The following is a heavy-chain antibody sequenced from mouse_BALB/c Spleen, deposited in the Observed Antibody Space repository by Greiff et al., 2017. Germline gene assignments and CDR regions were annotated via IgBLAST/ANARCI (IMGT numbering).Heavy chain of an antibody. CDR1: GFNIKDYY. J-gene: IGHJ4*01. V-gene: IGHV14-1*02. D-gene: IGHD2-1*01. CDR3: ARGGGKSAMDY. Sequence: VQLQQSGAELVRPGALVKLSCKASGFNIKDYYMHWVKQRPEQGLEWIGWIDPENGNTIYDPKFQGKASITADTSSNTAYLQLSSLTSGDTAVYYCARGGGKSAMDYWGQGTSVTVSS. CDR2: IDPENGNT.